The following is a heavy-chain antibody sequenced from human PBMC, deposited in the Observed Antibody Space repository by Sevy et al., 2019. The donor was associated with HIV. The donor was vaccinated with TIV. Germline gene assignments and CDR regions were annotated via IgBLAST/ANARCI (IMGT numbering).Heavy chain of an antibody. CDR1: EFNFNTYH. CDR3: VRDLDYSFII. D-gene: IGHD2-21*01. V-gene: IGHV3-48*01. Sequence: GGSLRLPCAASEFNFNTYHMNWVRQAPGKGLEWISYIGSGFNTYYADSVKGRFTISRDNAKNSLFLQMTGLRAEDTALYFCVRDLDYSFIIWGQGTTVTVSS. J-gene: IGHJ3*02. CDR2: IGSGFNT.